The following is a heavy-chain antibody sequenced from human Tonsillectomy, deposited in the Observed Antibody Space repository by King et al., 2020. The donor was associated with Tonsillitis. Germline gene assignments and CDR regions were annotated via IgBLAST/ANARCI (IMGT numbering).Heavy chain of an antibody. CDR1: GYTLTELS. V-gene: IGHV1-24*01. Sequence: QLVQSGAEVKKPGASVKVSCKVSGYTLTELSMHWVRQAPGKGLEWMGGFDLEDGETIYAQKFQGRVTMTEDTSTDTAFMELSSLRSEDTAVYYCATTIIVGVTDDAFDLWGQGTMVTVSS. D-gene: IGHD1-26*01. CDR3: ATTIIVGVTDDAFDL. J-gene: IGHJ3*01. CDR2: FDLEDGET.